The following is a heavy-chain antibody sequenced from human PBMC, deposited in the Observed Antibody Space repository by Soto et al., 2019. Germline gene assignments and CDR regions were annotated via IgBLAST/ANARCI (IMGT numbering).Heavy chain of an antibody. CDR1: GFTFSSYS. V-gene: IGHV3-23*01. J-gene: IGHJ4*02. CDR3: AKVMGYYYDSSGYPRAFDY. D-gene: IGHD3-22*01. CDR2: ISGSSSST. Sequence: GGSLRLSCAASGFTFSSYSMNWVRQAPGKGLEWVSSISGSSSSTYYADSVKGRFTISRDNSKNTLYLQMNSLRAEDTAVYYCAKVMGYYYDSSGYPRAFDYWGQGTLVTVSS.